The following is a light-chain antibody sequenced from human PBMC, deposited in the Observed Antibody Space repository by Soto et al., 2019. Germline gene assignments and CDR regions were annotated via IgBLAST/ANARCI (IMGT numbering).Light chain of an antibody. Sequence: QSVLTQPASVSGSPGQSITISCTGTNSDVGGYHYVSWYQQHPGKAPKLMIYEVSNRPSSVSNRFSGSKSGNTASLTISGLQAEDEADYYCSSYTSSSTVFGGGTKLTVL. CDR2: EVS. J-gene: IGLJ2*01. CDR3: SSYTSSSTV. V-gene: IGLV2-14*01. CDR1: NSDVGGYHY.